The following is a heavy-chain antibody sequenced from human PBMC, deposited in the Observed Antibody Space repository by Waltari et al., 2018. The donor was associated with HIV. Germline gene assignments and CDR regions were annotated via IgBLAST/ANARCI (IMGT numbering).Heavy chain of an antibody. D-gene: IGHD3-3*01. Sequence: QVTLKESGPVLVKHTANLTPTCTVSGLARSHARMGVRWIRQPLGKALEWLAHIFSNDEKSYSTSLKSRLTSPNDTSKSQVVLTMTNRDPVDTATYYCARMSVTIFQSYYYYVMDVWGQGTTVTVSS. J-gene: IGHJ6*02. CDR3: ARMSVTIFQSYYYYVMDV. CDR2: IFSNDEK. V-gene: IGHV2-26*01. CDR1: GLARSHARMG.